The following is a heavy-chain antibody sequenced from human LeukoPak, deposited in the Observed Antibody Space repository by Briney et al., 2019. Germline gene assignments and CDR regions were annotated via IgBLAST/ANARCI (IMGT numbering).Heavy chain of an antibody. CDR3: TTDRRWLQPYFDY. V-gene: IGHV3-15*01. Sequence: GGSLRLSCAASGFTFSNAWMSWVRQAPGKGLEWVGRIKSKTDGGTTDYAAPVKGRFTISRDDSKNTLYPQMNSLKTEDTAVYDCTTDRRWLQPYFDYWGQGTLVTDSS. D-gene: IGHD5-24*01. CDR2: IKSKTDGGTT. J-gene: IGHJ4*02. CDR1: GFTFSNAW.